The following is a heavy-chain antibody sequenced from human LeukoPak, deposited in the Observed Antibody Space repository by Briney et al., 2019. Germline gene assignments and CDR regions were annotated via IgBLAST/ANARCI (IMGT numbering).Heavy chain of an antibody. CDR2: ISWNSGSI. D-gene: IGHD6-13*01. CDR1: GFTFDDYA. J-gene: IGHJ6*03. CDR3: AKDSGYSSSCMDV. Sequence: GGSLRLSCAASGFTFDDYAMPWVRHTPGKGLEWVSGISWNSGSIGYADSVKGRFTISRDNAKNSLYLQMNSLRAEDTALYYCAKDSGYSSSCMDVWGKGTTVTVSS. V-gene: IGHV3-9*01.